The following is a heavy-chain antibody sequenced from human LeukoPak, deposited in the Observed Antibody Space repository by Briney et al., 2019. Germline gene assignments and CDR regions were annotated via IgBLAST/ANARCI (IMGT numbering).Heavy chain of an antibody. CDR2: ISGGSRTI. V-gene: IGHV3-11*01. D-gene: IGHD6-13*01. Sequence: PGGSLRLSCAASGFTFSDYYMNWIRQAPGKGLEWVSSISGGSRTINYADSVKGRFTTSRDNAKNSLFLQMNSLRVDDTAVYYCSTDLNRAAGHWGQGTLVTVSS. CDR3: STDLNRAAGH. J-gene: IGHJ4*02. CDR1: GFTFSDYY.